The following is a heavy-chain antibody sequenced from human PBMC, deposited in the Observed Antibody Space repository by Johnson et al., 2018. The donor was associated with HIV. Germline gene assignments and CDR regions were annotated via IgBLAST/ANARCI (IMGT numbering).Heavy chain of an antibody. D-gene: IGHD1-26*01. CDR3: VAATGANGLDI. V-gene: IGHV3-13*01. CDR1: GFSSRSYD. Sequence: VHLVESGGGLVQPGGSLRLSCAASGFSSRSYDMHWVRQRTGKGLEWVSGIGTAGDTYYPASVKGRFTISRVNAKKSLYLQMNSLRAGDTAVYYCVAATGANGLDIWGQGTKVTVSS. J-gene: IGHJ3*02. CDR2: IGTAGDT.